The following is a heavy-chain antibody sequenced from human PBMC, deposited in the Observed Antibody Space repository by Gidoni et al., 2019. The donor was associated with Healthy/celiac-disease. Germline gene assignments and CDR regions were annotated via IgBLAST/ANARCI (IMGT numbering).Heavy chain of an antibody. V-gene: IGHV3-15*01. CDR1: CVPFAYTW. D-gene: IGHD2-21*02. CDR2: IKSKTDGGTT. J-gene: IGHJ4*02. Sequence: PVGYWGGCVKHRGCVSISCSAACVPFAYTWMSWVRQAPGKGLEWVGRIKSKTDGGTTDYAAPVKGRFTISRDDSKNTLYLQMNSLKTEDTAVYYCTTDLSRYCGGDCRDYWGQGTLVTVSS. CDR3: TTDLSRYCGGDCRDY.